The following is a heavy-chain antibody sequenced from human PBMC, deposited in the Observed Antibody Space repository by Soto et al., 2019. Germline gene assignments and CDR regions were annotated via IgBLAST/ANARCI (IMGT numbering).Heavy chain of an antibody. Sequence: EVQLLESGGGLVQPGGSLRLSCAASGFTFSSYAMSWVRQAPGKGLEWVSAISGSGGSTYYADSVKGRFTISRDNSKNTLYLQMNSLRAEETAVYYCAKDRYCSGGSCYSTSWFEPWGQGTLVTVSS. V-gene: IGHV3-23*01. CDR1: GFTFSSYA. D-gene: IGHD2-15*01. CDR3: AKDRYCSGGSCYSTSWFEP. J-gene: IGHJ5*02. CDR2: ISGSGGST.